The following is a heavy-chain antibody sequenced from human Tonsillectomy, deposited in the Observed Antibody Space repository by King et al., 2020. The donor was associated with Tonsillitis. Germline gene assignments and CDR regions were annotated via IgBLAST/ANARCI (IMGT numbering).Heavy chain of an antibody. CDR2: IYSSGLT. J-gene: IGHJ3*02. V-gene: IGHV4-59*08. CDR1: GGSISGYF. CDR3: ARYYCSGGICYAFDI. D-gene: IGHD2-15*01. Sequence: QLQESGPGLVKPSETLSLTCTVSGGSISGYFWSWIRQPPEKGLEWVAYIYSSGLTNYNPSHKSRVTISLDTSKNQCSLKLSSVTAADTAVYYCARYYCSGGICYAFDIWGQGTMVTVSS.